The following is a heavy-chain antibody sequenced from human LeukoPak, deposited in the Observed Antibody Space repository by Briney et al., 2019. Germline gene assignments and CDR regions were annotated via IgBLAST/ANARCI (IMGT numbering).Heavy chain of an antibody. V-gene: IGHV4-39*01. CDR3: TRNLGQTWGTVTTDLWYFDH. J-gene: IGHJ4*02. Sequence: SETLSLTCTVSGASIITTNYYWGWIRQPPGKGLEWIGSISYSGNAYYNPSLRSRLSISMDASKNQFSLKVRSVTAADTAVYYCTRNLGQTWGTVTTDLWYFDHWGQGTLVPVSS. D-gene: IGHD4-11*01. CDR2: ISYSGNA. CDR1: GASIITTNYY.